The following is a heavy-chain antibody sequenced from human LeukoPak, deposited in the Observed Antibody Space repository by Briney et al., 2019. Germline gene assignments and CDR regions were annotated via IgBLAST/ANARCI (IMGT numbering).Heavy chain of an antibody. V-gene: IGHV4-59*08. D-gene: IGHD3-22*01. Sequence: SETLSLTCTVSGGSISSHYWSWIRQPPGNRLEWIGYIYYSGSTNYNPSLKSRVTISVDTSKNQFSLKLSSVTAADTAVYYCARQKRDSSGYRMFGNWFDPWGQGTLVTVSS. CDR2: IYYSGST. J-gene: IGHJ5*02. CDR3: ARQKRDSSGYRMFGNWFDP. CDR1: GGSISSHY.